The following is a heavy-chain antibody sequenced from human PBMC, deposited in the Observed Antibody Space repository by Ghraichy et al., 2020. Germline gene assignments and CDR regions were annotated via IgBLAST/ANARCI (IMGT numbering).Heavy chain of an antibody. D-gene: IGHD3-22*01. CDR2: ISSSSSYI. Sequence: GGSLRLSCAASGFTFSSYSMNWVRQAPGKGLEWVSSISSSSSYIYYADSVKGRFTISRDNAKNSLYLQMNSLRAEDTAVYYCARGEYYYDSSGYYFFDYWGQGTLVTVSS. CDR3: ARGEYYYDSSGYYFFDY. CDR1: GFTFSSYS. J-gene: IGHJ4*02. V-gene: IGHV3-21*01.